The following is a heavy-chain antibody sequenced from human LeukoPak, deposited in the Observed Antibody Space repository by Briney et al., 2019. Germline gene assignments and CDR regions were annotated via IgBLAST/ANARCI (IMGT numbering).Heavy chain of an antibody. CDR3: ARIVQITGTIPH. CDR1: GFSISGGYY. V-gene: IGHV4-38-2*02. Sequence: NPSETLSLTCSVSGFSISGGYYWGWIRQPPGKGLGWLGSIYHSGETDYNPSLKSRVTISVDTAKNKFFLRLGSVTAADTAVYFCARIVQITGTIPHWGQGTLVTVSS. J-gene: IGHJ4*02. D-gene: IGHD1-1*01. CDR2: IYHSGET.